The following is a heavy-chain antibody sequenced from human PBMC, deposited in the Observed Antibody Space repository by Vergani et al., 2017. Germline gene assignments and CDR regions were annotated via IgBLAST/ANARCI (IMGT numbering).Heavy chain of an antibody. D-gene: IGHD7-27*01. J-gene: IGHJ4*02. CDR3: ATGAGPFDI. CDR1: GDSMNTYY. V-gene: IGHV4-59*12. Sequence: QVQLQESGPGLVKPSETLSLTCSVSGDSMNTYYWTWIRQPPGKGLEWIGYIYDSGDTKYNPSLKSRVTMSLDTSKNQFSLKLTSVTAADTAVYYCATGAGPFDIWGQGTLVTVSS. CDR2: IYDSGDT.